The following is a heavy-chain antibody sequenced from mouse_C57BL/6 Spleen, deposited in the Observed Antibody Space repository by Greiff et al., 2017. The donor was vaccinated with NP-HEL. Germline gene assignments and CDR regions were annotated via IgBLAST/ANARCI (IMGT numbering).Heavy chain of an antibody. V-gene: IGHV1-64*01. J-gene: IGHJ4*01. D-gene: IGHD1-1*01. CDR3: ARSPITTVVAPYYYAMDY. Sequence: QVQLKQPGAELVKPGASVKLSCKASGYTFTSYWMHWVKQRPGQGLEWIGMIHPNSGSTNYNEKFKSKATLTVDKSSSTAYMQLSSLTSEDSAVYYCARSPITTVVAPYYYAMDYWGQGTSVTVSS. CDR1: GYTFTSYW. CDR2: IHPNSGST.